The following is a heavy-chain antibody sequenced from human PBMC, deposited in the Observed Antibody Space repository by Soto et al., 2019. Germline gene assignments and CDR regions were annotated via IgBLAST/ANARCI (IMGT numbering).Heavy chain of an antibody. CDR2: INAGNGNT. CDR3: ARGWIAVAGPLEASYYFDY. Sequence: EASVKVSCKASGYTFTSYAMHWVRQAPGQRLEWMGWINAGNGNTKYSQKFQGRVTITRDTSASTAYMELSSLRSEDTAVYYCARGWIAVAGPLEASYYFDYWGQGTLVTVPS. D-gene: IGHD6-19*01. CDR1: GYTFTSYA. J-gene: IGHJ4*02. V-gene: IGHV1-3*01.